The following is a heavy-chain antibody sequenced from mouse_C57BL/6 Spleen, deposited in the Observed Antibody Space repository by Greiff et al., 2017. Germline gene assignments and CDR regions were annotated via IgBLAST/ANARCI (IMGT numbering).Heavy chain of an antibody. Sequence: VQLKESGPGLVKPSQSLTLSCSVTGYSITSGYYWNWIRQFPGNKLECMGYLSHYGSNNYNPTLKNRISITRDTSKNQFFLKLNSVTTEDTATYYCAKLNSYAMDYWGQGTSVTVSS. CDR1: GYSITSGYY. J-gene: IGHJ4*01. CDR3: AKLNSYAMDY. CDR2: LSHYGSN. V-gene: IGHV3-6*01. D-gene: IGHD1-3*01.